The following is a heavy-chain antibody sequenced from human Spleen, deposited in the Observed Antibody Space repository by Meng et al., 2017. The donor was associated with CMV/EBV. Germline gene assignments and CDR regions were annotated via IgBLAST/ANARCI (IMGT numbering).Heavy chain of an antibody. CDR3: ARGGDGSLDY. CDR1: GGSISSYY. V-gene: IGHV4-39*07. D-gene: IGHD3-10*01. J-gene: IGHJ4*02. Sequence: SETLSLTCTVSGGSISSYYWGWIRQPPGKGLEWIGSIYYSGSTYYNPSLKSRVTISVDTSKNQFSLKLSSVTAADTAVYYCARGGDGSLDYWGQGTLVTVSS. CDR2: IYYSGST.